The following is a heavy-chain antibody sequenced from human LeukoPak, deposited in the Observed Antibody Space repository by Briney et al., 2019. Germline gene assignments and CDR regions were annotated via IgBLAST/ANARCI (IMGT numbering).Heavy chain of an antibody. J-gene: IGHJ5*02. CDR1: GYTFTGYY. CDR3: ARDLFITIFGVVINQGGDPLGP. D-gene: IGHD3-3*01. CDR2: INPNSGGT. Sequence: ASVKVSCKASGYTFTGYYMHWVRQAPGQGLEWMGRINPNSGGTNYAQKFQGRVTMTRDTSISTAYMELSRLRFDDTAVYYCARDLFITIFGVVINQGGDPLGPWGQGTLVTVSS. V-gene: IGHV1-2*06.